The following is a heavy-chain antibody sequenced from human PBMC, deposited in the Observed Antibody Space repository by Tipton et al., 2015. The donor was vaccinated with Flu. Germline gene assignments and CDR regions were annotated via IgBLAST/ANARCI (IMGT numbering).Heavy chain of an antibody. D-gene: IGHD6-13*01. J-gene: IGHJ3*02. Sequence: SLRLSCAASGFTFSSYGMHWVRQAPGKGLEWVAVIWYDGSNKYYADSVKGRFTISRDNSKNTLYLQMNSLRAEDTAVYYCARDQKFRQLVRHDAFDIWGQGTMVTVSS. CDR3: ARDQKFRQLVRHDAFDI. CDR2: IWYDGSNK. V-gene: IGHV3-33*08. CDR1: GFTFSSYG.